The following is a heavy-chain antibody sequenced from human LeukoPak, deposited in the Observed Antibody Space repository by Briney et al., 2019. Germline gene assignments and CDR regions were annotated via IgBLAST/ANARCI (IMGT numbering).Heavy chain of an antibody. V-gene: IGHV3-30*03. CDR3: ARGADIVVVPAAIWGDNWFDP. Sequence: GGSLRLSCAASGFTFSSYGMHWVRQAPGKGLEWVAVISYDGSNKYYADSVKGRFTISRDNSKSTLYLQMNSLRAEDTAVYYCARGADIVVVPAAIWGDNWFDPWGQGTLVTVSS. D-gene: IGHD2-2*01. CDR1: GFTFSSYG. J-gene: IGHJ5*02. CDR2: ISYDGSNK.